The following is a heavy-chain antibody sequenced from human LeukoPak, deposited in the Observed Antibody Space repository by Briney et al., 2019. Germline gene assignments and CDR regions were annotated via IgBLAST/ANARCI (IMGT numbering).Heavy chain of an antibody. Sequence: ASVKVSCKASCCTFTSYGISWVRQAPGQGLEWMGWISAYNGNTNYAQKLQGRVTMTTDTSTSTAYMELRSLKSDDTAVYCCARVANYYDSSGRGYYMDVWGKGTTVTVSS. V-gene: IGHV1-18*01. CDR1: CCTFTSYG. J-gene: IGHJ6*03. D-gene: IGHD3-22*01. CDR3: ARVANYYDSSGRGYYMDV. CDR2: ISAYNGNT.